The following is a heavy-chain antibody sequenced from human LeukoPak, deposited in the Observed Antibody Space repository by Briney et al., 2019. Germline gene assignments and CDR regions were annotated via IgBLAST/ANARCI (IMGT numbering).Heavy chain of an antibody. CDR2: ISGSGAST. CDR3: AKDVGKWESLHFFDY. Sequence: PGGSRRLSCLTSGFTFSTNAMSRVRQAPGKGLEWISGISGSGASTYYADSVTGRFTISRDNSRNTLYLQMNSLRGDDTAVYYCAKDVGKWESLHFFDYWGQGTLVTVSS. V-gene: IGHV3-23*01. CDR1: GFTFSTNA. D-gene: IGHD1-26*01. J-gene: IGHJ4*02.